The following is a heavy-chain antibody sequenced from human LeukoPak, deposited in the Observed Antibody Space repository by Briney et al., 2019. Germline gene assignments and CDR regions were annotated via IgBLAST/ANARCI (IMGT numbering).Heavy chain of an antibody. V-gene: IGHV3-20*04. CDR2: INWNGGST. CDR3: ASYRYGSGWYDY. D-gene: IGHD6-19*01. J-gene: IGHJ4*02. CDR1: GFTYDDYG. Sequence: GGSLRLSCAASGFTYDDYGMGGVRQAPGKGLEWVSGINWNGGSTGYADSVKGRFTISRDNAKNSLYLQMNSLRAEDTALYYCASYRYGSGWYDYWGQGTLVTVSS.